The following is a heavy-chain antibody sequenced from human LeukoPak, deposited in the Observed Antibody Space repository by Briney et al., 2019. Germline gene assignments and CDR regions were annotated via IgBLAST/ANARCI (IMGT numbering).Heavy chain of an antibody. J-gene: IGHJ4*02. V-gene: IGHV3-21*01. D-gene: IGHD2-15*01. Sequence: MPGGSLRLSCAASGFTFSSYSMNWVRQAPGKGLEWVSSISSSSSYIYYADSVKGRFTISRDNAKNSLYLQMNSLRAEDTAVCYCARDRGNFPEAEYDYWGQGTLVTVSS. CDR3: ARDRGNFPEAEYDY. CDR2: ISSSSSYI. CDR1: GFTFSSYS.